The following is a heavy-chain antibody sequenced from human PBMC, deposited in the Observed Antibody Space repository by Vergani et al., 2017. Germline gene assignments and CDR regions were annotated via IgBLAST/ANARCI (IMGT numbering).Heavy chain of an antibody. D-gene: IGHD3-10*01. CDR3: ARRVRASGPLYYYYYMDV. V-gene: IGHV3-30-3*01. Sequence: QVQLVESGGGVVQPGRSLRLSCAASGFTFSSYAMHWVRQAPGKGLEWVAVISYDGSNKYYADSVKGRFTISRDNSKNTLYLQVNSLRAEDTAVYYCARRVRASGPLYYYYYMDVWGKGTTVTVSS. CDR1: GFTFSSYA. J-gene: IGHJ6*03. CDR2: ISYDGSNK.